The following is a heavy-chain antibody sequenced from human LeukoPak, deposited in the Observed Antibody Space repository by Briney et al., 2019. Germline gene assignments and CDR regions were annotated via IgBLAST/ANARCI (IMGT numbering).Heavy chain of an antibody. J-gene: IGHJ4*02. CDR3: AKRITEAAGIYFDS. CDR1: GFSFSSFA. CDR2: IYGGGTNT. V-gene: IGHV3-23*01. D-gene: IGHD6-19*01. Sequence: GGSLRLSCAGSGFSFSSFAMTWVRQAPGKGLEWVSTIYGGGTNTFYADSVKGRFTISRDDSKNMQFLEMDSLRPEDTAEYFCAKRITEAAGIYFDSWGQGTLVTVSP.